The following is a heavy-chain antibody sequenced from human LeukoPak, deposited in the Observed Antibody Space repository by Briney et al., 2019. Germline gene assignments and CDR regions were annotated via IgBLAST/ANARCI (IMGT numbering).Heavy chain of an antibody. Sequence: RASVKVSCKTSGYTFTSFGISWVRQAPGQGLEWMGWISGYDGYTNYAQNLQGRVTVTTDTSTSTVYMELRSLRSDDTAVYYCARGNGDNSGAYAFDIWGRGTMVTVSS. J-gene: IGHJ3*02. D-gene: IGHD4-17*01. CDR2: ISGYDGYT. CDR3: ARGNGDNSGAYAFDI. CDR1: GYTFTSFG. V-gene: IGHV1-18*01.